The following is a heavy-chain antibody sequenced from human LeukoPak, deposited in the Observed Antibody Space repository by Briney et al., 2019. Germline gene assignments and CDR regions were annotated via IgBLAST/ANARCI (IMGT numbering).Heavy chain of an antibody. CDR1: GGSFSGYY. Sequence: SETLSLTCAVYGGSFSGYYWSWIRQPPGKGLEWIGEINHSGSTNYNPSLKSRVTISVDTSKNQFSLKLSSVTAADTAVYYCARHSSGDFPYVDYWGQGALVTVSS. J-gene: IGHJ4*02. V-gene: IGHV4-34*01. D-gene: IGHD2-21*02. CDR3: ARHSSGDFPYVDY. CDR2: INHSGST.